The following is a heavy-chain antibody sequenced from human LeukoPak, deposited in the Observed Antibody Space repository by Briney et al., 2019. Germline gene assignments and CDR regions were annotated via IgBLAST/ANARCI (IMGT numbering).Heavy chain of an antibody. CDR1: GFTFSDYY. Sequence: GGSLRLSCAASGFTFSDYYMSWIRQAPGKGLEWVSYISSSDTYTNYADSVKGRFTISRDNAKNSLYLQMNSLRAEDTAVYYCARGPYSSGSCADYWGQGTLVTVSS. V-gene: IGHV3-11*06. J-gene: IGHJ4*02. D-gene: IGHD6-19*01. CDR3: ARGPYSSGSCADY. CDR2: ISSSDTYT.